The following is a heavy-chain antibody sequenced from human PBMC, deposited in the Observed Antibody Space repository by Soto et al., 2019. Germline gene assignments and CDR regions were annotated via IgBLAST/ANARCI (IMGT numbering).Heavy chain of an antibody. CDR1: GGSISSYY. Sequence: SETLSLTCTVSGGSISSYYWSWIRQPPGKGLEWIGYIYYSGSTNYNPSLKSRVTISVDTSKNQFSLKLSSVTAADTAVYYCSGIDSSSWYNWFDPWGQGTLVTVSS. J-gene: IGHJ5*02. CDR2: IYYSGST. V-gene: IGHV4-59*08. CDR3: SGIDSSSWYNWFDP. D-gene: IGHD6-13*01.